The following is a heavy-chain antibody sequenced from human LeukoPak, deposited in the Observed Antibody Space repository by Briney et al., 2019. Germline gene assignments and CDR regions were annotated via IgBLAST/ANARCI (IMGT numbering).Heavy chain of an antibody. CDR3: ARDLRDYASNWFDP. J-gene: IGHJ5*02. D-gene: IGHD3-16*01. V-gene: IGHV3-53*01. CDR2: IYSGGST. Sequence: GGSLRLSCAASGFTVSSNYMSWVRQAPGKGLEWVSVIYSGGSTYYADSVKGRFTISRDNSKNTLYLQMNSLRAEDTAVYYCARDLRDYASNWFDPWGQGTLVTVSS. CDR1: GFTVSSNY.